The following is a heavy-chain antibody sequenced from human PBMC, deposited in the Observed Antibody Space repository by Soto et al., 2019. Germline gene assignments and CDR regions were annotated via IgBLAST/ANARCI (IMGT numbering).Heavy chain of an antibody. CDR1: GGSISSYY. CDR2: IYYSGST. CDR3: ARTMVRGVPFDY. J-gene: IGHJ4*02. V-gene: IGHV4-59*01. D-gene: IGHD3-10*01. Sequence: SETLSLTCTVSGGSISSYYWSWIRQPPGKGLEWIGYIYYSGSTNYNPSLKSRVTISVDTSKNQFSLKLSSVTAADTAVYYCARTMVRGVPFDYWGQGTLVTVSS.